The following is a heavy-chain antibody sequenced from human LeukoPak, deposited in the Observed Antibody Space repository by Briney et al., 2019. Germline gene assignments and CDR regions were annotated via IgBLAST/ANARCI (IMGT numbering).Heavy chain of an antibody. J-gene: IGHJ4*02. V-gene: IGHV4-39*02. CDR3: ARDLLSTAGYFDY. CDR2: IYHSGST. Sequence: PSETLSLTRTVSGGSISSNGHYWGWIRQPPGKGLEWLGSIYHSGSTYYNPSLKSRITISLDTSKNQFSLKLSSVTDADTAVYFCARDLLSTAGYFDYWGQGTLVTVSS. D-gene: IGHD6-19*01. CDR1: GGSISSNGHY.